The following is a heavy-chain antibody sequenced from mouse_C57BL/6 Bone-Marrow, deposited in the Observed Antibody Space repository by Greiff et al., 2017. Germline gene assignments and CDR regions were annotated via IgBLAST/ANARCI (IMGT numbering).Heavy chain of an antibody. Sequence: VQLQQSGAELMKPGASVKLSCKATGYTFTGYWIEWVKQRHGHGLEWIGEILPGSGSTNSNEKFKGKATFTADTSSNTAYMQLSSLTTDVSVIYYCARLLWSPCAYWGQRDLGTLAA. CDR1: GYTFTGYW. D-gene: IGHD2-1*01. J-gene: IGHJ3*01. CDR3: ARLLWSPCAY. V-gene: IGHV1-9*01. CDR2: ILPGSGST.